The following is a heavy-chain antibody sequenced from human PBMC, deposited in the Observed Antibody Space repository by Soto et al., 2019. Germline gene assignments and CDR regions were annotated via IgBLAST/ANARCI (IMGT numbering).Heavy chain of an antibody. Sequence: SETLSLTCTVSGGSTSSDNYWSWIRQPPGKGLERIGHIYYSGNTDYNPSLKSRLAISIDTSKNQFSLKLSSVTAADTAVYFCAREGGESSDGLYYFDSWGQGSLVTVSS. J-gene: IGHJ4*02. CDR2: IYYSGNT. CDR3: AREGGESSDGLYYFDS. CDR1: GGSTSSDNY. D-gene: IGHD3-16*01. V-gene: IGHV4-30-4*01.